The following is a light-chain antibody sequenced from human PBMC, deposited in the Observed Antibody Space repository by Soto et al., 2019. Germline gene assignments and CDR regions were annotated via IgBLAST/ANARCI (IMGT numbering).Light chain of an antibody. V-gene: IGLV2-8*01. J-gene: IGLJ2*01. CDR2: EVN. Sequence: QSALTQPPSASGSPGQSVTISCTGTSSDVGGYKYVSWYQQKSGKAPKLIIYEVNERPSGVPDRFSGSKSDNTASLTVSGLQAEDEADYYCSAYAGLNNALFGGGTQLTVL. CDR3: SAYAGLNNAL. CDR1: SSDVGGYKY.